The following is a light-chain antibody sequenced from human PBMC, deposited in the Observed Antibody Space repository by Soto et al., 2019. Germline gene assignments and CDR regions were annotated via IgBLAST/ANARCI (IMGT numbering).Light chain of an antibody. CDR3: QQYQTYSRT. Sequence: DIQMTQSPSTVSASVGDRITITCRASQSINTWLAWYRQRPGEAPQLLNYDVSTLAMGVPARFSGSRSGTDFTLSIRRLQADDFATVYCQQYQTYSRTFGQGTKVEVK. CDR1: QSINTW. V-gene: IGKV1-5*01. J-gene: IGKJ1*01. CDR2: DVS.